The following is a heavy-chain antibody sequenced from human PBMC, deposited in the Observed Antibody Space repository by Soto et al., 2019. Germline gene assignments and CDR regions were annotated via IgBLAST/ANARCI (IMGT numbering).Heavy chain of an antibody. CDR3: TTDSYSSIIVVRFDY. D-gene: IGHD3-22*01. Sequence: GSLRLSCAASGFTFPNAWINWVRQAPGKGLEWVGRIKSKTAGGTTDYAAPVKGRFAVSRDDSRNMVYLQMNNLKTEDTGIYYCTTDSYSSIIVVRFDYWGQGTVVTVSS. V-gene: IGHV3-15*07. J-gene: IGHJ4*02. CDR2: IKSKTAGGTT. CDR1: GFTFPNAW.